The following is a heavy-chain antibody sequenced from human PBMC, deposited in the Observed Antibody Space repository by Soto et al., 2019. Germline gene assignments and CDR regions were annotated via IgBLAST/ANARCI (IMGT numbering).Heavy chain of an antibody. CDR3: ARDWSKFSYNYPYYYVMDA. CDR2: LSSSGTT. J-gene: IGHJ6*02. V-gene: IGHV3-53*02. D-gene: IGHD5-18*01. Sequence: EVQLVETGGGLIQPGGSLRLSCSVSGFSVTNNYISWVRQAPGKGLEWVSLLSSSGTTYYADSVRGRFTVSRDDSKNTLHLQMDSLTPEDTAVYYCARDWSKFSYNYPYYYVMDAWGQGTTVSVSS. CDR1: GFSVTNNY.